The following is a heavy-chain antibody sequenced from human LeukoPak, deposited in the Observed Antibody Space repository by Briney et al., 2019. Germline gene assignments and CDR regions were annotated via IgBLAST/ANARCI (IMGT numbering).Heavy chain of an antibody. CDR1: GGSFSGYY. CDR3: AREGGPYRPLDY. CDR2: INHSGST. J-gene: IGHJ4*02. V-gene: IGHV4-34*01. Sequence: SDTLSLPCAVYGGSFSGYYWRWIRQPPGKGLGWMGEINHSGSTNYNPSLKRRVSMSVDMSENHISLKLTSVTAADTAVYYCAREGGPYRPLDYSGQGTLVTVSS.